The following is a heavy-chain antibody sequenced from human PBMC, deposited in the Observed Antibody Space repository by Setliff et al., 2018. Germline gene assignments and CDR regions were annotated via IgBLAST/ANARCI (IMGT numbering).Heavy chain of an antibody. V-gene: IGHV4-38-2*01. CDR3: ARHLSHCTMTTCYNNWFDP. J-gene: IGHJ5*02. CDR1: GFSITSGYY. Sequence: LSLTCAVSGFSITSGYYWGWIRQAPGKGLEWIGSLYHSGTTYYNPSLKRRVTISLDTSKNHFSLNLNSVTAADTAVYFWARHLSHCTMTTCYNNWFDPWGQGTLVTVSS. CDR2: LYHSGTT. D-gene: IGHD2-2*02.